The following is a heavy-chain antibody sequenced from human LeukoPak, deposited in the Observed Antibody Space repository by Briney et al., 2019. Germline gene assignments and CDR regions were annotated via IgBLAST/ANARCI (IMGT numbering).Heavy chain of an antibody. CDR1: GYAFTSYD. CDR3: ARDDSGWFDY. V-gene: IGHV1-18*01. Sequence: ASVKVSCKASGYAFTSYDINWVRQAPGQGLEWMGWISAYNGNTNYAQKLQGRVTMTTDTSTSTAYMELRSLRSDDTAVYYCARDDSGWFDYWGQGTLVTVSS. CDR2: ISAYNGNT. D-gene: IGHD6-19*01. J-gene: IGHJ4*02.